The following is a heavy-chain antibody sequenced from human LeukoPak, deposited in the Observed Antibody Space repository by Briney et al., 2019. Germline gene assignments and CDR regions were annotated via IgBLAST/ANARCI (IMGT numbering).Heavy chain of an antibody. D-gene: IGHD3-16*01. CDR1: GYTLSELS. V-gene: IGHV1-24*01. J-gene: IGHJ4*02. CDR2: FDPEESET. CDR3: AILGVRDC. Sequence: ASVKVSCKVSGYTLSELSIHRVRQAPGKRRQWMGRFDPEESETMYAQVFQDRITMTKDTSADTVYMELSSVHSEDTAVYYCAILGVRDCWGQGTLITVSS.